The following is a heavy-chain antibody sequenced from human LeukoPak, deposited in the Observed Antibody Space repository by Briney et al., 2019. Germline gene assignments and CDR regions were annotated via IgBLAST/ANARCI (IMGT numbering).Heavy chain of an antibody. D-gene: IGHD2-2*01. V-gene: IGHV3-30-3*01. CDR2: ISYDGSNK. CDR3: AKERSSLYYFDY. CDR1: GFAFSSYA. J-gene: IGHJ4*02. Sequence: GGSLRLSCTASGFAFSSYAMHWVRQAPGKGLEWLAVISYDGSNKYYADSVKGRFTISRDNSKNTLYLQMNSLRADDTAVYYCAKERSSLYYFDYWGQGTLVTVSS.